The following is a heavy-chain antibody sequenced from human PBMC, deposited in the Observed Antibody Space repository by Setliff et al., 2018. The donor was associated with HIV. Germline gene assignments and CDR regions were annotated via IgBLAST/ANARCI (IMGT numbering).Heavy chain of an antibody. V-gene: IGHV3-30*19. J-gene: IGHJ4*02. D-gene: IGHD6-6*01. CDR2: ISYDGSYK. CDR3: VRLPQDVRSSIDF. Sequence: GGSLRLSCAASGFTFSDYGFHWVRQAPGKGLEWVAVISYDGSYKYYADSVKGRFTISRDNSKNTLYVQMNSLRADDTAVYYCVRLPQDVRSSIDFWGQGTLVTVSS. CDR1: GFTFSDYG.